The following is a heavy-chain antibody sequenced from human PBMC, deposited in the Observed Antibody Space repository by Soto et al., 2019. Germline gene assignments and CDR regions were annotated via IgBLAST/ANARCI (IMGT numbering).Heavy chain of an antibody. CDR3: AREEIAAAGMFDAFDY. CDR2: IWYDGSNK. V-gene: IGHV3-33*01. D-gene: IGHD6-13*01. J-gene: IGHJ4*02. CDR1: GFTFSSYG. Sequence: GGSLRLSCAASGFTFSSYGMHWVRQAPGKGLEWVAVIWYDGSNKYYADSVKGRFTISRDNSKNTLYLQMNSLRAEDTAVYYCAREEIAAAGMFDAFDYWGQGTLVTVSS.